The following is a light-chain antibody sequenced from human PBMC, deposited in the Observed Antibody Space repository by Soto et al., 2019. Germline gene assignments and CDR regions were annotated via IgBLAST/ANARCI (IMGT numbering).Light chain of an antibody. CDR3: QQSYTTPYT. V-gene: IGKV1-39*01. CDR2: AAS. CDR1: QSISTY. J-gene: IGKJ2*01. Sequence: DILMTQSPSSLSASVGDRVTITCRASQSISTYLNWYQQKPGKAPKFLISAASSLQRGVPSRFSGSGSGTDFTLTISSLQPEDFATYYCQQSYTTPYTFGQGTKLEIK.